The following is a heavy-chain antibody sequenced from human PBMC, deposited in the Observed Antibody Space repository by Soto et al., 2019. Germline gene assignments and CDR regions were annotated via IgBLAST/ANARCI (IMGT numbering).Heavy chain of an antibody. CDR1: GYTFNSYG. Sequence: QVQLVQSGAEVKKPGASVKVSCKASGYTFNSYGINWVRQAPGQGLEWLGRVSTYNGNTNYAQKVQGRVTMTTDTSTSTVYMDLRNLTSDDTAVYFCARERGLTASTLFGYWGQGTLVTVSS. V-gene: IGHV1-18*01. CDR3: ARERGLTASTLFGY. CDR2: VSTYNGNT. D-gene: IGHD3-10*02. J-gene: IGHJ4*02.